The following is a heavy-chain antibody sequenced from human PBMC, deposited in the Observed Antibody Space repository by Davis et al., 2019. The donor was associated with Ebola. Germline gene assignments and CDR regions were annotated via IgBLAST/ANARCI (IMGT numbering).Heavy chain of an antibody. CDR2: ISYDGSNK. Sequence: GESLKISCAASGFTFSSYWMSWVRQAPGKGLEWVAVISYDGSNKYYADSVKGRFTISRDNSKNTLYLQMNSLRAEDTAVYYCARDQRWFDPWGQGTLVTVSS. J-gene: IGHJ5*02. CDR3: ARDQRWFDP. V-gene: IGHV3-30*03. D-gene: IGHD6-25*01. CDR1: GFTFSSYW.